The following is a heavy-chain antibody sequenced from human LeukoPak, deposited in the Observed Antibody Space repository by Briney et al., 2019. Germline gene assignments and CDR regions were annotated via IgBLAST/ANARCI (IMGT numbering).Heavy chain of an antibody. D-gene: IGHD3-10*01. CDR1: GYTFTSYG. CDR3: ARDVAQRITMVRGVSEPFDY. CDR2: ISAYNGNT. J-gene: IGHJ4*02. V-gene: IGHV1-18*01. Sequence: ASVKVSCKASGYTFTSYGISWVRRAPGQGLEWMGWISAYNGNTNYAQKLQGRVTMTTDTSTSTAYMELRSLRSDDTAVYYCARDVAQRITMVRGVSEPFDYWGQGTLVTVSS.